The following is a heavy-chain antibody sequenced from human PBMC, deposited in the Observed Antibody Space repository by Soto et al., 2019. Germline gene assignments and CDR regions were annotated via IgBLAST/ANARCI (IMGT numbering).Heavy chain of an antibody. CDR2: IWYDGSNK. J-gene: IGHJ4*02. D-gene: IGHD3-10*01. Sequence: GGSLRLSCAASGFTFSSYGMHWVRQAPGKGLEWVAVIWYDGSNKYYADSVKGRFTISRDNSKNTLYLQMNSLRAEDTAVYYCARDPAPGRFGELLSPTDYWGQGTLVTVSS. V-gene: IGHV3-33*01. CDR1: GFTFSSYG. CDR3: ARDPAPGRFGELLSPTDY.